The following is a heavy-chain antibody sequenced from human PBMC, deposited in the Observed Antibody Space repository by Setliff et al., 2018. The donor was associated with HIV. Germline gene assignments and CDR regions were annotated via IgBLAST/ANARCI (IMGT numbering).Heavy chain of an antibody. CDR1: GFTFRNYK. CDR3: AAQGVL. CDR2: ISISSSGTTT. J-gene: IGHJ4*02. Sequence: PEGSLRLSCAASGFTFRNYKFNWVRQAPGRGLEWVSSISISSSGTTTYYADSVKGRFTISRDNAKNSVLLQMNSLRVEDTAVYFCAAQGVLWGQGTQVTVSS. V-gene: IGHV3-48*03.